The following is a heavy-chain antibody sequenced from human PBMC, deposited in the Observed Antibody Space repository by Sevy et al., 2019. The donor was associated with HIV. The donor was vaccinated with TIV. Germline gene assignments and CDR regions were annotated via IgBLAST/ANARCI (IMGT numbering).Heavy chain of an antibody. CDR2: ISGSGGRT. CDR3: PKMYYDSLTDSFPPFDY. D-gene: IGHD3-9*01. J-gene: IGHJ4*02. V-gene: IGHV3-23*01. Sequence: GGSLRLSCAASGFTFGSYAMSWVRQAPGKGLEWVSAISGSGGRTHYAGSVKGRFTISRDISRNTLYLQMNSLSAEDTAVYYRPKMYYDSLTDSFPPFDYWGQGTLVTVSS. CDR1: GFTFGSYA.